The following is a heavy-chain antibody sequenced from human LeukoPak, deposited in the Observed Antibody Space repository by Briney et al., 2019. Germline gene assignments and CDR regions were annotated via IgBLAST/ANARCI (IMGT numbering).Heavy chain of an antibody. CDR2: IIPIFGTA. J-gene: IGHJ5*02. CDR1: GGTFSSYA. Sequence: GASVKVSCKASGGTFSSYAISWVRQAPGQGLEWMGGIIPIFGTANYAQKFQGRVTVTTDESTSTACMELSSLRSEDTAVYYCAAESVAGTGGWFDPWGQGTLVTVSS. CDR3: AAESVAGTGGWFDP. D-gene: IGHD6-19*01. V-gene: IGHV1-69*05.